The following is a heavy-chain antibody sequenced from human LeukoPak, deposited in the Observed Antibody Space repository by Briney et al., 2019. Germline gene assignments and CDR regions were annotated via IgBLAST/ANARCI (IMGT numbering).Heavy chain of an antibody. CDR2: IYHSGST. D-gene: IGHD6-19*01. J-gene: IGHJ1*01. Sequence: SETLSLTCAVSGGSISSSNWWSWVRQPPGKGLEWIGEIYHSGSTNYNPSLKSRVTISVDKSKNQFSLKLSSVTAADTAVYYCARGSGCSSGWYITAEYFQHWGQGTLVTVSS. CDR3: ARGSGCSSGWYITAEYFQH. V-gene: IGHV4-4*02. CDR1: GGSISSSNW.